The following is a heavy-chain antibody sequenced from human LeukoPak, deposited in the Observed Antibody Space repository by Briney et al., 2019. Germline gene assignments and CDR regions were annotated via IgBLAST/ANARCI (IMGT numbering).Heavy chain of an antibody. CDR1: GFTFSSYG. Sequence: PGGSLRLSCAASGFTFSSYGMHWVRQAPGKGLEWVAVIWYDGSNKYYADSVKGRFTISRDNSKNTLYLQMNSLRAEDTAVYYCAKDPGVTTGGGSGYYFDYWGQGTLVTVSS. CDR3: AKDPGVTTGGGSGYYFDY. J-gene: IGHJ4*02. V-gene: IGHV3-33*06. CDR2: IWYDGSNK. D-gene: IGHD4-11*01.